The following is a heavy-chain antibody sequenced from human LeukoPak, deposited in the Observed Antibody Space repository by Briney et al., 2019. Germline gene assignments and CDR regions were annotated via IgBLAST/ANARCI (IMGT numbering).Heavy chain of an antibody. D-gene: IGHD2-2*01. CDR3: ARGPSSQFRTDY. Sequence: GGSLRLSCAASGFIFSSYSMNWVRQAPGKGLEWVSYIGRSSSPIYYADSVKGRFTISRDNAKNSLYLQMNGLRAEDTAVYYCARGPSSQFRTDYWGQGTLVTVSS. J-gene: IGHJ4*02. V-gene: IGHV3-48*01. CDR2: IGRSSSPI. CDR1: GFIFSSYS.